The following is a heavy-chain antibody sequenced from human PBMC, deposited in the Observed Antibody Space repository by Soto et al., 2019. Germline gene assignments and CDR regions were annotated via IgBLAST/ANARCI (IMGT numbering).Heavy chain of an antibody. V-gene: IGHV3-23*01. J-gene: IGHJ6*02. Sequence: PGGSLRLSCAASGFTFSSSTMNWVRQAPGKGLEWVSAIIDGGGYTYYADSVKGRFTISRDNSKNTLYLQMNSLRAEDTALYYCAKETYYYYGMDVWGQGTTVTVSS. CDR2: IIDGGGYT. CDR1: GFTFSSST. CDR3: AKETYYYYGMDV.